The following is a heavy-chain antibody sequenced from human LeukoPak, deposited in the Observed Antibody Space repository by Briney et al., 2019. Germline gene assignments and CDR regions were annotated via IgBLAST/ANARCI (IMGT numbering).Heavy chain of an antibody. Sequence: GGSLRLSCAASGFTFSSYSMNWVRQAPGKGLEWISYISSGSSTIYYADSVKGRFTISRDNAKNSLYLQMNSLRAEDTAVYYCARVLHKRNYDSSDYYGYWGQGTLVTVSS. CDR1: GFTFSSYS. D-gene: IGHD3-22*01. CDR3: ARVLHKRNYDSSDYYGY. J-gene: IGHJ4*02. CDR2: ISSGSSTI. V-gene: IGHV3-48*01.